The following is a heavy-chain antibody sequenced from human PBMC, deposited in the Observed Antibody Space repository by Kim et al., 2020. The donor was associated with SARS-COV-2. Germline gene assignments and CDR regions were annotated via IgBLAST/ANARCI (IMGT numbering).Heavy chain of an antibody. V-gene: IGHV5-51*01. J-gene: IGHJ6*02. D-gene: IGHD5-18*01. CDR1: GYSFTSYW. CDR3: ARQGIQAYYYYGMDV. Sequence: GESLKISCKGSGYSFTSYWIGWVRQMPGKGLEWMGIIYPGDSDTRYSPSFQGQVTISADKSISTAYLQWSSLKASDTAMYYCARQGIQAYYYYGMDVWGQGTTVPVSS. CDR2: IYPGDSDT.